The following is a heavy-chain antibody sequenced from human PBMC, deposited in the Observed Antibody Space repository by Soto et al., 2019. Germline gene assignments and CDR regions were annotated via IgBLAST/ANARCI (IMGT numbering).Heavy chain of an antibody. D-gene: IGHD5-12*01. CDR3: DETVDDDMDV. J-gene: IGHJ6*02. Sequence: GGSLRRSCAASGFTFGSYIMNWVRQDPGKGLEWVSYISSSSSTIYYADSVKGRFTISRDNDKNSLYLQMNSLRDEDTAVYYCDETVDDDMDVWGQGNTV. V-gene: IGHV3-48*02. CDR1: GFTFGSYI. CDR2: ISSSSSTI.